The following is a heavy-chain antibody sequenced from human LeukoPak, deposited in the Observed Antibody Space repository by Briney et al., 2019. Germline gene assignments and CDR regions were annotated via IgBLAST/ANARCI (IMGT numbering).Heavy chain of an antibody. D-gene: IGHD1-26*01. CDR1: GFTFSSYS. J-gene: IGHJ6*03. Sequence: GGSLRLSCAASGFTFSSYSMNWVRQAPGKGLEWVSSISSSSYIYYADSVKGRFTISRDNAKNSLYLQMNSLRAEDTAVYYCARDGGSEIYYYYMDVWGKGTTVTVSS. CDR2: ISSSSYI. CDR3: ARDGGSEIYYYYMDV. V-gene: IGHV3-21*01.